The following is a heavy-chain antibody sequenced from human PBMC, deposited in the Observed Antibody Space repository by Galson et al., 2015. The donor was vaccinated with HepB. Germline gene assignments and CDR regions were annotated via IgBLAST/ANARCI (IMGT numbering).Heavy chain of an antibody. Sequence: SVKVSCKASGYTFTSYYMHWVRQAPGQGLEWMGIINPSGGSTSYAQKFQGRVTMTRDTSTSTVYMELSSLRSEDTAVYYCASSSYGSGSYPSYFDYWGQGTLVTVSS. CDR2: INPSGGST. J-gene: IGHJ4*02. V-gene: IGHV1-46*03. D-gene: IGHD3-10*01. CDR1: GYTFTSYY. CDR3: ASSSYGSGSYPSYFDY.